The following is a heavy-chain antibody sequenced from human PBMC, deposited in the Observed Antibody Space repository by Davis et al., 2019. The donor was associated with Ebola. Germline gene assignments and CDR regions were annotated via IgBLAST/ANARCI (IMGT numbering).Heavy chain of an antibody. V-gene: IGHV3-23*01. D-gene: IGHD5-24*01. CDR1: GFTFRNYA. CDR3: ARGRDNLDY. J-gene: IGHJ4*02. Sequence: GESLKISCAASGFTFRNYAMSWVRQAAGKGLEWVSGISGSGGYTYYADSVKGRFTISRDNPKNTLYLQMNSLRAEDTAVYYCARGRDNLDYWGQGTLVTVSS. CDR2: ISGSGGYT.